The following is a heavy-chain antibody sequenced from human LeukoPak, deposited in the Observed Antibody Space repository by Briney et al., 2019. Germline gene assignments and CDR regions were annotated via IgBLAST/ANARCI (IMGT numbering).Heavy chain of an antibody. D-gene: IGHD4-23*01. CDR1: GGSIGSDH. Sequence: SETLSLTCSVSGGSIGSDHWSWIRQPPGKGLEWIGYIYHSGSTNYNPSLKSRVTISVDTSRNQFSLKLSSVTAADTAMYYCARGRPTVVTPFEYWGQGTLVTVSS. CDR2: IYHSGST. V-gene: IGHV4-59*01. CDR3: ARGRPTVVTPFEY. J-gene: IGHJ4*02.